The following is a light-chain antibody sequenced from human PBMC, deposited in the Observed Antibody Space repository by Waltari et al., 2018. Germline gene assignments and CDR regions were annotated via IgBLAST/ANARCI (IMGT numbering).Light chain of an antibody. CDR3: GTWDSSLSPLWV. J-gene: IGLJ3*02. CDR1: SSNIGNNY. CDR2: ENE. Sequence: QSMLTQPPSVSAAPGQKVTISCSGSSSNIGNNYVSWYQQLPGTAPKLLIYENEKVPQGIPDRCAGSNAGTSATLGITGLQTGDEADYYCGTWDSSLSPLWVFGGGTKLTVL. V-gene: IGLV1-51*01.